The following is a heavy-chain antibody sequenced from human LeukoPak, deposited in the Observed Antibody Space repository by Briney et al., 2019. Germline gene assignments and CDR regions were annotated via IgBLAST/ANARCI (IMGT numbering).Heavy chain of an antibody. D-gene: IGHD2-15*01. J-gene: IGHJ4*02. CDR3: ARALSYCSGGSCYSWYFDY. V-gene: IGHV1-69*13. CDR2: IIPIFGTA. CDR1: GGTFSSYA. Sequence: SVKVSCKASGGTFSSYAISWVRQAPGQGLEWMGGIIPIFGTANYAQKFQGGVTITADESTSTAYMELSSLRSEDTAVYYCARALSYCSGGSCYSWYFDYWGQGTLVTVSS.